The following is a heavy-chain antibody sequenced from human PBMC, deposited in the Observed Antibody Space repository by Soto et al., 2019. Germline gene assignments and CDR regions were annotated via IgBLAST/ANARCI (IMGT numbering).Heavy chain of an antibody. Sequence: GASVKVSCKASGGTFSSYAISWVRQAPGQGLEWMGGIIPIFGTANYAQKFQGRVTITADESTSTAYMELSSLRSEDTAVYYCARDPNDFWRRISPDYYGMDVWGQGTTVTVSS. CDR2: IIPIFGTA. J-gene: IGHJ6*02. V-gene: IGHV1-69*13. CDR1: GGTFSSYA. D-gene: IGHD3-3*01. CDR3: ARDPNDFWRRISPDYYGMDV.